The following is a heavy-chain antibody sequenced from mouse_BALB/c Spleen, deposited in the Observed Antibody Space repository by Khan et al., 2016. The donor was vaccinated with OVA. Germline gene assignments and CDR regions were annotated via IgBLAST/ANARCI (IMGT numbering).Heavy chain of an antibody. Sequence: EVHLVESGPGLVKPSQSLSLTCTVTGYSITSDYAWNWIRQFPGNKLEWMGYIKYSGSTSYNPSLKSRISITRNTSQNQFFLQLSSVTTEDTATYYGARSGTISTVVATDFDSWGQGTTLTVSS. CDR1: GYSITSDYA. D-gene: IGHD1-1*01. CDR3: ARSGTISTVVATDFDS. CDR2: IKYSGST. J-gene: IGHJ2*01. V-gene: IGHV3-2*02.